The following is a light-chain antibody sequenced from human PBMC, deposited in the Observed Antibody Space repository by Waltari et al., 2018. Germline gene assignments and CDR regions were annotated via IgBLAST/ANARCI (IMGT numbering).Light chain of an antibody. Sequence: SYVLTQPPSVSVAPGQTARLTCDGNKIGSKHVHWYQQKPGQAPVLVVYDDGDRPSGIPERFSGSNSGNTATLTISRVDAGDEADYYCQVWDSGSDHYVFGTVTKVTVL. CDR2: DDG. CDR1: KIGSKH. CDR3: QVWDSGSDHYV. V-gene: IGLV3-21*02. J-gene: IGLJ1*01.